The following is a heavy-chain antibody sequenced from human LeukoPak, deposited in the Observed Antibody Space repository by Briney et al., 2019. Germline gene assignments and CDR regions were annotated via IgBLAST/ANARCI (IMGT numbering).Heavy chain of an antibody. V-gene: IGHV3-21*01. J-gene: IGHJ3*02. CDR2: ISTTSLHI. D-gene: IGHD3-16*01. CDR1: GFTFSSYS. CDR3: AGGSLVAQRQDAFDI. Sequence: PGGSLRLSCAASGFTFSSYSMDWVRQAPGKGLEWVSSISTTSLHIYYADSVKGRFTISRDNARNSLYLQMNGMRADDTAVYYCAGGSLVAQRQDAFDIWGQGTMVTVSS.